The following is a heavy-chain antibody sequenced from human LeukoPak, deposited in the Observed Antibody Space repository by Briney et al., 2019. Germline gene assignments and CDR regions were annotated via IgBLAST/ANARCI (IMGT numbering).Heavy chain of an antibody. V-gene: IGHV3-48*04. J-gene: IGHJ4*02. CDR1: GFTFSSYS. Sequence: GGSLRLSCAASGFTFSSYSMNWVRQAPGKGLEWVSYISGSSSSIYYADSVKGRFTISRDNAKNSLYLQMNSLRAEDTAVYYCARGSGSSDWLVDYWGQGTLVTVSS. CDR3: ARGSGSSDWLVDY. CDR2: ISGSSSSI. D-gene: IGHD6-13*01.